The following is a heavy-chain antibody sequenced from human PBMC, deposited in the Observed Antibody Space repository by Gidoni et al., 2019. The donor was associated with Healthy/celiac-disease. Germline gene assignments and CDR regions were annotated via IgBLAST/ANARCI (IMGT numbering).Heavy chain of an antibody. CDR3: ASWTWSGNSGDYYYYGMDV. J-gene: IGHJ6*02. CDR1: GFPFSSSA. D-gene: IGHD3-3*01. CDR2: ISYDGSNK. Sequence: QVQLVESGGGVVQPGRSLRLSCAASGFPFSSSALHWVRQAPGKGLEWVAVISYDGSNKYYADSVKGRFTISRDNSKNTLYLQMNSLRAEDTAVYYCASWTWSGNSGDYYYYGMDVWGQGTTVTVSS. V-gene: IGHV3-30-3*01.